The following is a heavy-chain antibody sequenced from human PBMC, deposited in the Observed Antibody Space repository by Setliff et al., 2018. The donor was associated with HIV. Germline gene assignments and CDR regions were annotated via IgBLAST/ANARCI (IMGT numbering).Heavy chain of an antibody. Sequence: PGGSLRLSCAASGFTVSSNYMSWVRQAPGKGLEWVSLIYSGGSTYYADSVKGRFTISRDNSKNTLYFQMNSLRTEDTAVYYCATYADRESNRFDPWGQGILVTVSS. V-gene: IGHV3-66*02. D-gene: IGHD3-10*01. CDR3: ATYADRESNRFDP. J-gene: IGHJ5*02. CDR2: IYSGGST. CDR1: GFTVSSNY.